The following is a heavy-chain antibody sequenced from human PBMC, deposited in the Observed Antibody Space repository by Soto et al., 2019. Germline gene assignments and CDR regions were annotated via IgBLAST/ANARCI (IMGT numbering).Heavy chain of an antibody. V-gene: IGHV4-31*03. CDR2: IYYSGST. Sequence: PSETLSLTCTVSGGSISSGGGYYWSWIRQLPGKGLEWIGYIYYSGSTYYNPSLKSRLSISLDTSENQFSLKLSSVTAADTAVYYCARLGGFYQSLDSWGQGTLVTVSS. D-gene: IGHD3-22*01. J-gene: IGHJ5*01. CDR1: GGSISSGGGYY. CDR3: ARLGGFYQSLDS.